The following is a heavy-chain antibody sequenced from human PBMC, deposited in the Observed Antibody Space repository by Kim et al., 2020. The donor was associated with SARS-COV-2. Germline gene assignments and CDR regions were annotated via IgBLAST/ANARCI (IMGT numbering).Heavy chain of an antibody. J-gene: IGHJ3*02. Sequence: YDKKFQDRVTITADESTSTAYRELSSLRSEDTAVYYCARGRGGSTDAFDIWGQGTMVTVSS. CDR3: ARGRGGSTDAFDI. V-gene: IGHV1-69*01. D-gene: IGHD1-26*01.